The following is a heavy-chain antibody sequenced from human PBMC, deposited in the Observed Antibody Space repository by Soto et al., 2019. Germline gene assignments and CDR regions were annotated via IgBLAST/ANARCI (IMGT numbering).Heavy chain of an antibody. D-gene: IGHD3-10*01. V-gene: IGHV3-23*01. CDR3: AKCSGSLVRGVIIPDY. J-gene: IGHJ4*02. CDR2: ISGSGGST. CDR1: GFTFSSYA. Sequence: GGSLRLSCAASGFTFSSYAMSWVRQAPGKGLEWVSAISGSGGSTYYADSVKGRFTISRDNSKNTLYLQMNSLRAEDTAVYYCAKCSGSLVRGVIIPDYWGQGTLVTVSS.